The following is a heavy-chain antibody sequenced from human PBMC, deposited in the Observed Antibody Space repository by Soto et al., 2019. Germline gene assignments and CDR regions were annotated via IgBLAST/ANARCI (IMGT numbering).Heavy chain of an antibody. CDR3: ARDKIRYCSGGSCFYGMDV. Sequence: SVKVSCKASGGTFSSYAISWVRQAPGQGLEWMGGIIPIFGTANYAQKFQGRVTITADESTSTAYMELSSLRSEDTAVYYCARDKIRYCSGGSCFYGMDVWGQGTTVTVSS. D-gene: IGHD2-15*01. J-gene: IGHJ6*02. CDR2: IIPIFGTA. CDR1: GGTFSSYA. V-gene: IGHV1-69*13.